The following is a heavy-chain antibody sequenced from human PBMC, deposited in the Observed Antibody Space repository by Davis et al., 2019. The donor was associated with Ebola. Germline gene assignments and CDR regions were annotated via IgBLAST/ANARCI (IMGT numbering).Heavy chain of an antibody. J-gene: IGHJ4*02. D-gene: IGHD6-19*01. V-gene: IGHV3-23*01. CDR2: ITGGGDST. CDR3: AKTPPYTSGWYGSFDN. CDR1: GFTLSNSA. Sequence: GESLKISCVASGFTLSNSAMRWVRQAPGKGLEWVSSITGGGDSTYYADSVKGRFTISRDNSKNTLYLQMNSLRAEDTAVYYCAKTPPYTSGWYGSFDNWGQGTLVTVSS.